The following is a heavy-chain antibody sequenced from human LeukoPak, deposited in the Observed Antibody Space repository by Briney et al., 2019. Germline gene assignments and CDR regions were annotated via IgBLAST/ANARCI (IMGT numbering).Heavy chain of an antibody. D-gene: IGHD3-22*01. J-gene: IGHJ4*02. Sequence: ASVKVSCKASGYTFTGYYMHWVRQAPGQGLEWMGWINPNSGGTNYAQKFQGRVTMTRDTSISTAYMELSRLRSDDTAVYYCARDTLGYYDSSGYYYWGQGTLVTVSS. CDR1: GYTFTGYY. CDR3: ARDTLGYYDSSGYYY. CDR2: INPNSGGT. V-gene: IGHV1-2*02.